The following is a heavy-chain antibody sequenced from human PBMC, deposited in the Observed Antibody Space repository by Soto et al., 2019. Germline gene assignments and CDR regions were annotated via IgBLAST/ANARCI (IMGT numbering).Heavy chain of an antibody. V-gene: IGHV3-30-3*01. D-gene: IGHD1-1*01. CDR2: ISNDGSIK. CDR1: GFTFRTFA. CDR3: ARDKKPFNWSPSILKSYYYGMDV. J-gene: IGHJ6*02. Sequence: GGSLRLSCAASGFTFRTFAMHWVRQAPGKGPEWVAVISNDGSIKYFLDSVKGRFTISRDNSNNTLSLQMDSLRAEDTAVYYCARDKKPFNWSPSILKSYYYGMDVWGQGTTVTV.